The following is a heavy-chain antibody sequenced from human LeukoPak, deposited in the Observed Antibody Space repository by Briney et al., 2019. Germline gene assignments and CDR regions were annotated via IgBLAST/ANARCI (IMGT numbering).Heavy chain of an antibody. J-gene: IGHJ3*02. CDR2: IRWDSGTI. CDR3: AKGGSGSYSLDAFDI. D-gene: IGHD1-26*01. V-gene: IGHV3-9*03. CDR1: GFTFDDYA. Sequence: GGSLRLSCATSGFTFDDYAMHWVRQAPGKGLEWVSGIRWDSGTIGYADSVKGRFTISRDNAKNSLYLQMNSLRAEDMALYYCAKGGSGSYSLDAFDIWGQGTMVTVSS.